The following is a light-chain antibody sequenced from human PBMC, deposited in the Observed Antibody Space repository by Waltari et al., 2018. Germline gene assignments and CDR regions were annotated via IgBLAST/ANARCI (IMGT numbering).Light chain of an antibody. CDR3: CAWGGDGTYV. CDR1: SSDVGGSNY. V-gene: IGLV2-23*02. CDR2: DVN. J-gene: IGLJ1*01. Sequence: QSALTQPASVSGSPGQSITISCTGSSSDVGGSNYVSWYQQHPGNAPKLMIYDVNKRPSGVSDRFSGSKSGNTASLTISGLLAEDEADYYCCAWGGDGTYVFGTGSKVTVL.